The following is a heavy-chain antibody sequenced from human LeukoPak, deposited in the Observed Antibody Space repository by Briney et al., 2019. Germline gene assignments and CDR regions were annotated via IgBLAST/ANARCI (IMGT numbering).Heavy chain of an antibody. D-gene: IGHD3-22*01. CDR1: GYSFSTHW. CDR2: IYAGDFDT. V-gene: IGHV5-51*01. Sequence: GESLKISCKGSGYSFSTHWIGWVRQMPGKGLEWMGIIYAGDFDTRYSPSFQGQVTISVDRSINTAYLQWSSLKASDTAMYYCARHDSSGYTRAFDIWGQGTMVTVSS. J-gene: IGHJ3*02. CDR3: ARHDSSGYTRAFDI.